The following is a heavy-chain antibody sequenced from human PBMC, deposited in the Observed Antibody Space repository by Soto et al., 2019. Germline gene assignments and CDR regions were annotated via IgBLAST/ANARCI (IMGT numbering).Heavy chain of an antibody. V-gene: IGHV1-24*01. CDR3: SVHTGPFDY. Sequence: ASVKVSCKVSGYTLTELSMHWVRQAPGKRLEWMGGFDPEDGETIYAQKFHGRVTMTEDTSTDTAYMDLSSLRSEDTAVYYCSVHTGPFDYWGQGTLVTVSS. CDR2: FDPEDGET. J-gene: IGHJ4*02. D-gene: IGHD7-27*01. CDR1: GYTLTELS.